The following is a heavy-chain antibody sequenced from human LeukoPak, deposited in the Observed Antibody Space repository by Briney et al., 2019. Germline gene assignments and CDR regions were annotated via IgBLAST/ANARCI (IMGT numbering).Heavy chain of an antibody. J-gene: IGHJ4*02. V-gene: IGHV3-33*01. CDR3: ARDNYDILTGYYRRYFDY. Sequence: GGSLRLSCAASGFTSSSYGMHWVRQAPGKGLEWVAVIWYDGSNKYYADSVKGRFTISRDNSKNTLYLQMNSLRAEDTAVYYCARDNYDILTGYYRRYFDYWGQGTLVTVSS. CDR2: IWYDGSNK. CDR1: GFTSSSYG. D-gene: IGHD3-9*01.